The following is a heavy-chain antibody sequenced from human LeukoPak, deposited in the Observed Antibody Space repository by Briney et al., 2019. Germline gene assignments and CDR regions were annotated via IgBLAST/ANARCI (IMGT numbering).Heavy chain of an antibody. V-gene: IGHV4-39*01. CDR3: ARVSGGLSYVGAHYFDN. CDR2: IFYRGST. J-gene: IGHJ4*02. CDR1: GGSISSSSYY. D-gene: IGHD1-26*01. Sequence: SETLSLTCTVSGGSISSSSYYWGWIRQSPGKGLEWIGSIFYRGSTYYNPSLKSRVTISVDTSKNQFSLKLSSVTAADTAVYCCARVSGGLSYVGAHYFDNWGQGTLVTVSS.